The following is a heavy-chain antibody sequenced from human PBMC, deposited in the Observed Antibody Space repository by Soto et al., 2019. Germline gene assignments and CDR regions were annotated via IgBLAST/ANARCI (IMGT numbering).Heavy chain of an antibody. CDR2: IVPIFSTA. Sequence: QVQLVQSGAEVKKPGSSVKVACKVSGDTFSNYAINWVRQAPGQGLEWMGAIVPIFSTANYAQKFQGRVTITADESTITANRELSGLRSDDTATYYCARETPAPGTFREDASDIWGQGTLVTVSS. V-gene: IGHV1-69*12. D-gene: IGHD6-13*01. CDR1: GDTFSNYA. CDR3: ARETPAPGTFREDASDI. J-gene: IGHJ3*02.